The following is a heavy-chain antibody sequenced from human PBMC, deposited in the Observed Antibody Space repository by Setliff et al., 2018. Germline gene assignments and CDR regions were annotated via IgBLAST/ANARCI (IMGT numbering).Heavy chain of an antibody. CDR1: GFTFKTYE. CDR2: THTDGITI. J-gene: IGHJ6*02. Sequence: PGESLKISCEASGFTFKTYEMIWVRQAPGKGLERVSKTHTDGITIYSDSVRGRFTIFRDSAKNSPHLQMTSLSAEDTAVYYCARRLPYFGMDVWGQGTTVTVS. CDR3: ARRLPYFGMDV. V-gene: IGHV3-48*03. D-gene: IGHD2-15*01.